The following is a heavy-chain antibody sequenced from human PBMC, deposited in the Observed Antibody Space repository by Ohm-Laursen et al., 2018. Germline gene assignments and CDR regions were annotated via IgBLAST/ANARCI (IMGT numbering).Heavy chain of an antibody. CDR2: VMPIFGTA. J-gene: IGHJ6*02. CDR1: GVTLNSYA. Sequence: SVKVSCKTSGVTLNSYAISWVRQAPGQGLEWMGGVMPIFGTANYAQKFQGRVTITADKSTSTAHLELSSLRSEDTAVYYCATRVTPVTTLYYYAMDVWGQGTTVTVSS. V-gene: IGHV1-69*06. CDR3: ATRVTPVTTLYYYAMDV. D-gene: IGHD4-17*01.